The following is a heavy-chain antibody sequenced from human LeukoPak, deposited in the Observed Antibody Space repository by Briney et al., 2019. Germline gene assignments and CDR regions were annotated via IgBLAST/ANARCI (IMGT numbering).Heavy chain of an antibody. D-gene: IGHD6-19*01. CDR1: GFSVSSFG. CDR3: AQGFSSGWYPC. CDR2: ISLNGETT. J-gene: IGHJ4*02. Sequence: GGSLRLSCAVSGFSVSSFGMSWVRQAPGKGLEWISAISLNGETTWYADSVKGRFTISRDNSKNTLYLQLTSLRAEDTAVYYCAQGFSSGWYPCWGQGSLVSVSS. V-gene: IGHV3-23*01.